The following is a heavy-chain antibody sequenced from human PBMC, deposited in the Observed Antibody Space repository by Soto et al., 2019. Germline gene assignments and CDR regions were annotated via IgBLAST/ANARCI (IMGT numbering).Heavy chain of an antibody. D-gene: IGHD3-10*01. Sequence: ASVKVSCKASGYIFTSYYIHWVRQAPGQGLEWMGWINPFDGSRMFAQSFQGRVTMTRDTSTSTVYMEVSSLRSEDTAVYYCSRVDPGEASPFDHWGQGTLVTVSS. V-gene: IGHV1-46*03. CDR3: SRVDPGEASPFDH. CDR2: INPFDGSR. CDR1: GYIFTSYY. J-gene: IGHJ4*02.